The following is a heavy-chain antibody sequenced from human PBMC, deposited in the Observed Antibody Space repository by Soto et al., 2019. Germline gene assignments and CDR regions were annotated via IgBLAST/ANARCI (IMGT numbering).Heavy chain of an antibody. D-gene: IGHD6-25*01. Sequence: GASVKVSCKTSGYTFTNYDIMWVRRVAGQGLEWMGWVNPNSGNTGYAQKFRDRVTMTRDRFISTAYMELRSLTYEDTAVYYCARGRRANFAPWGQGTLVTVSS. J-gene: IGHJ5*02. CDR3: ARGRRANFAP. V-gene: IGHV1-8*01. CDR1: GYTFTNYD. CDR2: VNPNSGNT.